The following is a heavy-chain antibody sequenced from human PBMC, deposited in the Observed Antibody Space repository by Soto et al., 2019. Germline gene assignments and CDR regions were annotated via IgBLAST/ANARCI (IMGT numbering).Heavy chain of an antibody. CDR2: IYPGDSDT. Sequence: VESLKISCEASGYSFTTYWIACVRQMPGEVQEWMDIIYPGDSDTRYSPSYQGQVTVAADKSIRTEYRQWSCLKASDPAMYYGARFAWNFYKDGEGWGRVTTGTVSS. J-gene: IGHJ6*02. CDR3: ARFAWNFYKDGEG. D-gene: IGHD3-10*01. CDR1: GYSFTTYW. V-gene: IGHV5-51*01.